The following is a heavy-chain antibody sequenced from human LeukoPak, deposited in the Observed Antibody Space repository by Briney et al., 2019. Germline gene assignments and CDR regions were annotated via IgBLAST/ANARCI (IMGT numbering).Heavy chain of an antibody. CDR1: GYTFTSFH. D-gene: IGHD6-19*01. CDR2: ISAYNGNT. CDR3: ARATSIAVAAPRY. Sequence: ASVKVSCKTSGYTFTSFHMHWVRQAPGQGLEWMGWISAYNGNTNYAQKLQGRVTMTTDTSTSTAYMELRSLRSDDTAVYYCARATSIAVAAPRYWGQGTLVTVSS. V-gene: IGHV1-18*04. J-gene: IGHJ4*02.